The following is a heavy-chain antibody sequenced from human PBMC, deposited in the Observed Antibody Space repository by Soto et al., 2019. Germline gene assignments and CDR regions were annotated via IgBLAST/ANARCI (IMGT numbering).Heavy chain of an antibody. V-gene: IGHV3-30-3*01. CDR2: ISYDGSNK. Sequence: GGSLRLSCVASGFTFSSYAMHWVRQAPGKGLEWVAVISYDGSNKYYADSVKGRFTISRDNSKNTLYLQMNSLRAEDTAVYYCARDSFPMQWLAILDYWGQGTLVTVSS. D-gene: IGHD6-19*01. J-gene: IGHJ4*02. CDR1: GFTFSSYA. CDR3: ARDSFPMQWLAILDY.